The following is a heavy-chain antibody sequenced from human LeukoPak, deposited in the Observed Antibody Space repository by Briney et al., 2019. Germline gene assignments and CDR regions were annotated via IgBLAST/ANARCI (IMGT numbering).Heavy chain of an antibody. J-gene: IGHJ4*02. CDR2: IYDSRTT. V-gene: IGHV4-30-4*01. Sequence: SSETLSLTCTVSGDSINSDDYYWGWIRQPPGKGLEWIGYIYDSRTTYYNPSLKSRVIISVDTSKNQFSLKLSSVTAADTAVYYCARDPYYYDSNGYYHYFDYWGQGTLVTVSS. CDR1: GDSINSDDYY. D-gene: IGHD3-22*01. CDR3: ARDPYYYDSNGYYHYFDY.